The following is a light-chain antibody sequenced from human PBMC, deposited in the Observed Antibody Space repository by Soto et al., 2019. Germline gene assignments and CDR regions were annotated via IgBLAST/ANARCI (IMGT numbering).Light chain of an antibody. CDR3: QQYGSSPRT. Sequence: ENLLTQSPGTLSLSPGEGATLSCRASRGVSANYLAWYQQKPGQAPTLLIYRASIRAAGIPDRFSGSGSGTDFTLTIRRLEPDDFAVYYCQQYGSSPRTFGQGTKVDI. CDR1: RGVSANY. J-gene: IGKJ1*01. V-gene: IGKV3-20*01. CDR2: RAS.